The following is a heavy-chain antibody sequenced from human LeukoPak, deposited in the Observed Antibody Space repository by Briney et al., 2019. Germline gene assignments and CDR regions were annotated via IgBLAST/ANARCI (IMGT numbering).Heavy chain of an antibody. Sequence: GRSLRLSCAASGFTFSSYGMHWVRQAPGKGLEWVAVIWYDGSNKYYADSVKGRFTFSRDNSKNTLYLQMNSLRAEDTAVYYCARGGEIYGDYGLFAADYWGQGTLVTVSS. V-gene: IGHV3-33*01. CDR2: IWYDGSNK. CDR1: GFTFSSYG. CDR3: ARGGEIYGDYGLFAADY. D-gene: IGHD4-17*01. J-gene: IGHJ4*02.